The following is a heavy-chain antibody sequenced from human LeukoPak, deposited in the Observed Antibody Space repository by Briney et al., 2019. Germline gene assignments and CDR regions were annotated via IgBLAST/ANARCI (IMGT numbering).Heavy chain of an antibody. V-gene: IGHV1-3*01. D-gene: IGHD3-22*01. CDR1: GYTFTSYG. Sequence: GASVKVSCKASGYTFTSYGISWVRQAPGQGLEWMGWINAGNGNTKYSQKFQGRVTITRDTSASTAYMELSSLRSEDTAVYYCARDRGYYDSSGYYPTRAYDYWGQGTLVTVSS. J-gene: IGHJ4*02. CDR2: INAGNGNT. CDR3: ARDRGYYDSSGYYPTRAYDY.